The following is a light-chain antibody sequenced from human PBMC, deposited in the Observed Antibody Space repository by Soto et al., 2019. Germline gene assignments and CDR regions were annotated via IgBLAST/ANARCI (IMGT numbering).Light chain of an antibody. CDR3: MQGTHWPIT. CDR1: QSLVHSDGIAY. J-gene: IGKJ5*01. V-gene: IGKV2-30*02. CDR2: KVS. Sequence: DVVMTQSQLSLPVTLGEPAAISCRSSQSLVHSDGIAYFSWFQQRPGRSPRRLIYKVSNRDSGVPARFSGSGSGTDFALKISRVEAEDVGVYYCMQGTHWPITFGQGTRLAIK.